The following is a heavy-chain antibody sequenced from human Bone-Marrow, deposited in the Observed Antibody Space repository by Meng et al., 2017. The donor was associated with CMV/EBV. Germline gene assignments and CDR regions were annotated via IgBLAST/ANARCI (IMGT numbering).Heavy chain of an antibody. V-gene: IGHV4-59*12. D-gene: IGHD2-15*01. CDR2: IYYSGST. CDR3: ARVLGLLLDY. Sequence: SETLSLTCAVYGGSFSGYYWSWIRQPPGKGLEWIGYIYYSGSTNYNPSLKSRVTISVDTSKNQFSLKLSSVTAADTAVYYCARVLGLLLDYWGQGTLVTVSS. CDR1: GGSFSGYY. J-gene: IGHJ4*02.